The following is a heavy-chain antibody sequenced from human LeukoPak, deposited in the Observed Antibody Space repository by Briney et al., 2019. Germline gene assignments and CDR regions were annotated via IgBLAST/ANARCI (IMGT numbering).Heavy chain of an antibody. CDR3: ARGHCSSTSCYTLAVNYYYYYGMDV. V-gene: IGHV1-8*02. CDR1: GYTFTGYY. J-gene: IGHJ6*02. CDR2: MNPNSGNT. D-gene: IGHD2-2*02. Sequence: ASVKVSCKASGYTFTGYYMHWVRQATGQGLEWMGWMNPNSGNTGYAQKFQGRVTMTRNTSISTAYMELSSLRSEDTAVYYCARGHCSSTSCYTLAVNYYYYYGMDVWGQGTTVTVSS.